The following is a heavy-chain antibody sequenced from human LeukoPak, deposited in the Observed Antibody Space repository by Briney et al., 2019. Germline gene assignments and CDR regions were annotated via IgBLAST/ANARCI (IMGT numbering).Heavy chain of an antibody. CDR3: ARHGGISSGAFDI. J-gene: IGHJ3*02. V-gene: IGHV4-59*08. CDR2: IYYSGST. Sequence: SETLSLTCTVSGGSMSSNYWSWIRLPPGKGLEWIGYIYYSGSTDYTPSLKSRVSISVATSKNQFSLSLGSVTAADTAVYYCARHGGISSGAFDIWGQGTMVTVSS. D-gene: IGHD6-19*01. CDR1: GGSMSSNY.